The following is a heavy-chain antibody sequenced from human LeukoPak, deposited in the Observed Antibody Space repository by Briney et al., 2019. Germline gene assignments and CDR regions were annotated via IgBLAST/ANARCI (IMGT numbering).Heavy chain of an antibody. Sequence: GGSVRLSCAACGLTFISYEMNGLRQAAGKEVDWVAYICRSGSNIYYADSVRGGFTISSDNPKHALDLQMNSLSADDRAVCFCAELGITMIGGVWGKGTTVTISS. J-gene: IGHJ6*04. CDR1: GLTFISYE. D-gene: IGHD3-10*02. CDR3: AELGITMIGGV. V-gene: IGHV3-48*03. CDR2: ICRSGSNI.